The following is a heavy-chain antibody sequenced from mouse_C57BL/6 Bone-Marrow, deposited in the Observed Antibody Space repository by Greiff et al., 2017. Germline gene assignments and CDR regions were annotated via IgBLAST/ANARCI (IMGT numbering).Heavy chain of an antibody. CDR3: ARPCDSNCRYVYV. Sequence: VQLQQPGAELVKPGASVKMSCKASGYTFTSYWITWVKQRPGQGLEWIGVIYPGSGSTNYNEKFKSKATLTVDTSSSTAYMQLSSLTSEDSAVYYCARPCDSNCRYVYVWGSGTTVTVSA. J-gene: IGHJ1*01. CDR2: IYPGSGST. CDR1: GYTFTSYW. V-gene: IGHV1-55*01. D-gene: IGHD2-5*01.